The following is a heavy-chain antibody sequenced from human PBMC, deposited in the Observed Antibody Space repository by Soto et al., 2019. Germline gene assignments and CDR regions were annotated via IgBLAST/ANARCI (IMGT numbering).Heavy chain of an antibody. D-gene: IGHD3-3*01. CDR1: GGSISDFY. CDR2: LYYTGST. J-gene: IGHJ6*02. Sequence: NPSETLSLTCNVSGGSISDFYWSWIRQSPGKRLEWIGYLYYTGSTNYNPALKSRVTISLDTSKNQFSLKVRSVTAAYTAVYYCARGGGYDFRSSQAPPIDVWGQGTTVTVSS. V-gene: IGHV4-59*01. CDR3: ARGGGYDFRSSQAPPIDV.